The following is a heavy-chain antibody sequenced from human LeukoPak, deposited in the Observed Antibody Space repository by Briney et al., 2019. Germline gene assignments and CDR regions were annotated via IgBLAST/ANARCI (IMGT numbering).Heavy chain of an antibody. J-gene: IGHJ3*02. V-gene: IGHV1-2*02. Sequence: ASVKVSSKASGYTFTDYYILWVRQAPGQGPEWMGWISPNSGGTNYAQNFKGRVTMTRDTSISTAYMELNSLTSDDTAVYYCARDLPKTGYVGALDIWGQGTMVTVSS. CDR3: ARDLPKTGYVGALDI. CDR2: ISPNSGGT. D-gene: IGHD5-12*01. CDR1: GYTFTDYY.